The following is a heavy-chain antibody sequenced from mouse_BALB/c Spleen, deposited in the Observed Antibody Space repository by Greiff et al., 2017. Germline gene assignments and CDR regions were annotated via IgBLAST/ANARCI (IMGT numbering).Heavy chain of an antibody. CDR3: ARRAAYYYGSSYWYFDV. CDR1: GFSLSTSGMG. V-gene: IGHV8-12*01. D-gene: IGHD1-1*01. J-gene: IGHJ1*01. Sequence: QVTLKECGPGILQPSQTLSLTCSFSGFSLSTSGMGVSWIRQPSGKGLEWLAHIYWDDDKRYNPSLKSRLTISKDTSRNQVFLKITSVDTADTATYYCARRAAYYYGSSYWYFDVWGAGTTVTVSS. CDR2: IYWDDDK.